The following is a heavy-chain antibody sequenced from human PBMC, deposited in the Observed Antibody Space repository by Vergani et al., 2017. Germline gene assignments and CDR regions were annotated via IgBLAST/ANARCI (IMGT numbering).Heavy chain of an antibody. CDR2: ISHDGSRT. CDR3: AKDWSITIFGPARYHEACIDY. J-gene: IGHJ4*02. D-gene: IGHD3-3*01. V-gene: IGHV3-30*19. Sequence: QVQLVESGGGVVQPGRSLRLSCAASGFTFRSDGMHWVRQAPGKALEWVAIISHDGSRTHYADSVKGRFTIARDNSKNTLYLHMDSLRADDTAVYYCAKDWSITIFGPARYHEACIDYWGPGTLVTVSS. CDR1: GFTFRSDG.